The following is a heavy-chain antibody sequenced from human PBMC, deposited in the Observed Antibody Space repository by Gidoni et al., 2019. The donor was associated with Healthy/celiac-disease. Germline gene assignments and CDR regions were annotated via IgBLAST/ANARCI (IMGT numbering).Heavy chain of an antibody. CDR3: AKDIGPYYGIDV. Sequence: EVQLVEYGGGWVQHGRSLRLPCAATGFAFDDYAMHWIRQAPGKGLGWFSGISWNSGSIGYADSVKCLFTISRYNAKNSLYLQMNCLRAEDTVLYYCAKDIGPYYGIDVWCQVTTVTVSS. V-gene: IGHV3-9*01. J-gene: IGHJ6*02. CDR2: ISWNSGSI. CDR1: GFAFDDYA.